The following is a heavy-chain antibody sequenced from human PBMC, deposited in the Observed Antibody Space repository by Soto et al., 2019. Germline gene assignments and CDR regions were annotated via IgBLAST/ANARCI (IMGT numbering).Heavy chain of an antibody. V-gene: IGHV3-9*01. D-gene: IGHD3-16*01. CDR2: INWKSDI. Sequence: PGESLRLSCAVSGFTFGYNAMHWVRQAQEKGLEWVSGINWKSDIGYADSVKGRFTISRDNAENSLYLQMNSLRAEDTALYYCAISQDRGGRTTFIYWGQGTQVTVSS. CDR1: GFTFGYNA. J-gene: IGHJ4*02. CDR3: AISQDRGGRTTFIY.